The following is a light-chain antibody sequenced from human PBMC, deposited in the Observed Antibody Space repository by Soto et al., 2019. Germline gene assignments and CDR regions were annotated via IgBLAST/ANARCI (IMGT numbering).Light chain of an antibody. Sequence: QSALTQPASVSGSPGQSITISCTGTSSDVGGYNYVSWYQQHPGKAPKLMIYDVSNRPSGVSNRFSGSKSGNTASLTISGLQAEVEADYCDNSYTRTSPRLFAAGPSVTVL. V-gene: IGLV2-14*01. J-gene: IGLJ1*01. CDR1: SSDVGGYNY. CDR2: DVS. CDR3: NSYTRTSPRL.